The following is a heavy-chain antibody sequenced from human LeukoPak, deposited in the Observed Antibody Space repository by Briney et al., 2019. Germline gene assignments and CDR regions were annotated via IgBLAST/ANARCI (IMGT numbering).Heavy chain of an antibody. V-gene: IGHV4-30-4*01. CDR2: IYYSGST. CDR3: ARDRDYYDSSGPQAHAFDI. D-gene: IGHD3-22*01. CDR1: GGSISSGDSY. J-gene: IGHJ3*02. Sequence: PSETLSLTCTVSGGSISSGDSYWSWIRQPPGKGLEWIGYIYYSGSTYYNPSLKSRATISVDTSKNQFSLKLSSVTAADTAVYYCARDRDYYDSSGPQAHAFDIWGQGTMVTVSS.